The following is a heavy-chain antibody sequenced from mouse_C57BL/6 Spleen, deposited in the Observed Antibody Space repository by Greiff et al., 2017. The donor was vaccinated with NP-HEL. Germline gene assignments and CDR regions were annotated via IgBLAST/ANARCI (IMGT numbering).Heavy chain of an antibody. J-gene: IGHJ3*01. CDR1: GFTFSDYG. Sequence: DVKLVESGGGLVKPGGSLKLSCAASGFTFSDYGMHWVRQAPEKGLEWVAYISSGSSTIYYADTVKGRFTISRDNAKNTLFLQMTSLRSEDTAMYYCATDDGYYPFAYWGQGTLVTVSA. CDR2: ISSGSSTI. V-gene: IGHV5-17*01. D-gene: IGHD2-3*01. CDR3: ATDDGYYPFAY.